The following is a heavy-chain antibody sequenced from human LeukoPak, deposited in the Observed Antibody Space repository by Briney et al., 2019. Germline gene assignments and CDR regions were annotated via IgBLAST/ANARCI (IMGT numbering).Heavy chain of an antibody. J-gene: IGHJ4*02. CDR2: IGIATDT. CDR1: GFTFSSYD. D-gene: IGHD3-10*01. V-gene: IGHV3-13*01. Sequence: GGSLRLSCAASGFTFSSYDMHWVRQFTGKGLEWVSGIGIATDTYYSGSVKGRLTISRDNAKNSLYLQMNSLRAEDTAVYYCARAWFGELLRYWGQGTLVTVSS. CDR3: ARAWFGELLRY.